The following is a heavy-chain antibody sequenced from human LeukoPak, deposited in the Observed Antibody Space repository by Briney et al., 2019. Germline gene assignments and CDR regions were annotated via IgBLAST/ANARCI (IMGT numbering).Heavy chain of an antibody. J-gene: IGHJ4*02. V-gene: IGHV4-31*03. CDR2: IYYSGST. CDR3: ASGYCSSTSCHRNFDY. CDR1: GGSISSGGYY. D-gene: IGHD2-2*02. Sequence: SETLSLTCTVSGGSISSGGYYWSWIRQHPGKGLEWIGYIYYSGSTYYNPSLKSRVTISVDTSKNQFSLKLSSVTAADTAVYYCASGYCSSTSCHRNFDYWGQGTLVTVSS.